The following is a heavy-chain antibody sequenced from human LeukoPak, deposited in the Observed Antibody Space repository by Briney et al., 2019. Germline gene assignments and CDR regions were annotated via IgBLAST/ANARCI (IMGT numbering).Heavy chain of an antibody. CDR2: IYTSGST. CDR1: GGSISSYY. D-gene: IGHD3-10*01. V-gene: IGHV4-4*07. CDR3: AREDYYGSGSYNY. Sequence: PSETLSLTCTVSGGSISSYYWSWIRQPAGKGLEWIGRIYTSGSTYYNPSLKSRITISVDTSKNQFSLKLSSVTAADTAVYYCAREDYYGSGSYNYWGQGTLVTVSS. J-gene: IGHJ4*02.